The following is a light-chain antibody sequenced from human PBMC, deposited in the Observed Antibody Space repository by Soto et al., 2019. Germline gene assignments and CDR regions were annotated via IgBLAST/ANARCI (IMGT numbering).Light chain of an antibody. J-gene: IGKJ2*01. CDR1: QGISTY. Sequence: DIQLTQSPSFLSASVGDRVTITCRASQGISTYLAWYLQRPGKAPKLLIYGASTFQRGVPSRFSGSGSGTEFNLPIRSLQPEDFGTYYCQQLNSDWYAFGQGTKLQIK. CDR2: GAS. CDR3: QQLNSDWYA. V-gene: IGKV1-9*01.